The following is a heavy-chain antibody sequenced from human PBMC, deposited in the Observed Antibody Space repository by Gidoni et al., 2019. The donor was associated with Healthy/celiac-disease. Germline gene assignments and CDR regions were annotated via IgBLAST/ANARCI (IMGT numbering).Heavy chain of an antibody. V-gene: IGHV3-15*07. CDR2: IKSKTDGGTT. CDR3: TTELVVVITDDAFDI. CDR1: GFTSSNAW. D-gene: IGHD3-22*01. J-gene: IGHJ3*02. Sequence: EVQLVESGGGLVKPGGSLRLSCAASGFTSSNAWMNGVRQAPGKGLEWVGRIKSKTDGGTTDYAAPVKGRFTISRDDSKNTLYLQMNSLKTEDTAVYYCTTELVVVITDDAFDIWGQGTMVTVSS.